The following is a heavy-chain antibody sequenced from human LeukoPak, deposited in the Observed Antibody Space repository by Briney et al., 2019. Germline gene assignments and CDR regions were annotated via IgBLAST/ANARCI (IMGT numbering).Heavy chain of an antibody. CDR2: IIPIFDIA. D-gene: IGHD1-26*01. CDR3: AKETWERWQYYFDY. J-gene: IGHJ4*02. V-gene: IGHV1-69*04. Sequence: ASVKVSCKASGGTFSTNAISWVRQAPGQGLEWMGRIIPIFDIANYAQKFQGRVTITADKSTSTAYMELSSLRSEDTAVYYCAKETWERWQYYFDYWGQGTLVTVSS. CDR1: GGTFSTNA.